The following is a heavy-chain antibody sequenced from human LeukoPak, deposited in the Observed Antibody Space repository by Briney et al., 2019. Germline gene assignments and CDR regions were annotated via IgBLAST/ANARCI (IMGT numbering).Heavy chain of an antibody. D-gene: IGHD3-22*01. CDR2: INHSGST. J-gene: IGHJ4*02. CDR3: ARGWYYYDSSGYCLDY. Sequence: PSETLSLTCAVYGGSFSGYYWSWIRQPPGKGLEWIGEINHSGSTNYNPSLKSRVTISVDTSKNQFSLKLSSVTAADTAVYYCARGWYYYDSSGYCLDYWGQGTLVTVSS. CDR1: GGSFSGYY. V-gene: IGHV4-34*01.